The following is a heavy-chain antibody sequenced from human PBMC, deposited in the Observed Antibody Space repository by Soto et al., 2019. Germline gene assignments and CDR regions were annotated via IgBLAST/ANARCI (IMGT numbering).Heavy chain of an antibody. CDR1: GYVFTGYY. Sequence: QVQLVQSGAEVKKPGASVKVSCKSSGYVFTGYYMHWVRQAPGQGLEWLGWINPISGDTKYAQKFQGWVTMTRDTSSNTVYMELTRLRTDDTVVYYCARDYGAAAGTSLNWFDPWGQGTLVTVSS. J-gene: IGHJ5*02. V-gene: IGHV1-2*04. CDR3: ARDYGAAAGTSLNWFDP. D-gene: IGHD6-13*01. CDR2: INPISGDT.